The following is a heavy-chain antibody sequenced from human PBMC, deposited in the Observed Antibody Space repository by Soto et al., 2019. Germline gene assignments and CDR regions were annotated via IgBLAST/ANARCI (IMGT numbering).Heavy chain of an antibody. Sequence: QVQLVQSGAEVKTPGSSLKVSCKVSGSRFSNYVISWVRQAPGHGLEWLGRIIPIFNSTKYAQNFQGRVTITADKTTSTAPLELSSLRSDDTAVYYCAREGRGKKAGDNGLVSLGYWGQGTLVTVSS. CDR3: AREGRGKKAGDNGLVSLGY. CDR2: IIPIFNST. CDR1: GSRFSNYV. J-gene: IGHJ4*02. D-gene: IGHD2-8*01. V-gene: IGHV1-69*06.